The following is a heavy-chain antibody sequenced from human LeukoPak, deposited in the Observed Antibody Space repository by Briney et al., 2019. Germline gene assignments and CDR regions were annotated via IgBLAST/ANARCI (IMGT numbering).Heavy chain of an antibody. V-gene: IGHV3-9*01. D-gene: IGHD3-22*01. CDR3: AKDIYYDSSGLSFDY. CDR2: ISWNSGSI. J-gene: IGHJ4*02. Sequence: SLRLSCAASGFTFDDYAMHWVRQAPGKGPEWVSGISWNSGSIGYADSVKGRFTISRDNAKNSLYLQMNSLRAEDTALYYCAKDIYYDSSGLSFDYWGQGTLVTVSS. CDR1: GFTFDDYA.